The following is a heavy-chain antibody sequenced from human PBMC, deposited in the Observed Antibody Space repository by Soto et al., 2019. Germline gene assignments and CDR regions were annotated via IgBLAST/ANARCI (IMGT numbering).Heavy chain of an antibody. J-gene: IGHJ4*02. CDR1: GDSVSSNTAS. Sequence: SQTLSLTCAISGDSVSSNTASWNWIRQSPSRGLEWLGRTYFRSKWYNDYAVSVKSRIIINPDTSNNQFSLQLNSVTPEDTAVYFCAKGDNIGTQTGYAIDSWCQGIMGTFSS. CDR3: AKGDNIGTQTGYAIDS. CDR2: TYFRSKWYN. D-gene: IGHD5-12*01. V-gene: IGHV6-1*01.